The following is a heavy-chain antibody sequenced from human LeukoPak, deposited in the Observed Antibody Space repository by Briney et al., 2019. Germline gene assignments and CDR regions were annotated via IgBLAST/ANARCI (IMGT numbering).Heavy chain of an antibody. Sequence: GASVKVSCKASGYTFTSYYMHWVRQAPGQGLEWMGWISAYNGNTNYAQKLQGRVTMTTDTSTSTAYMELRSLRSDDTAVYYCCTMIVDDYWGKGTLVTVSS. D-gene: IGHD3-22*01. V-gene: IGHV1-18*04. CDR3: CTMIVDDY. J-gene: IGHJ4*02. CDR1: GYTFTSYY. CDR2: ISAYNGNT.